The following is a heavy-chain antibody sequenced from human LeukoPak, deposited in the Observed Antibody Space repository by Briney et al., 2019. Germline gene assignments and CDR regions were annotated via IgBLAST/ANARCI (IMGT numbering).Heavy chain of an antibody. CDR2: ISGSGGST. Sequence: GGSLRLSGAASGFTFSTYAMSWVRQAPGKGLEWVSAISGSGGSTYYADSVKGRFTISRDNSKNTLYLQMNSLRAEDTAVYYCAKDRGQWLVRNYFDYWGQGTLVTVSS. D-gene: IGHD6-19*01. CDR3: AKDRGQWLVRNYFDY. CDR1: GFTFSTYA. V-gene: IGHV3-23*01. J-gene: IGHJ4*02.